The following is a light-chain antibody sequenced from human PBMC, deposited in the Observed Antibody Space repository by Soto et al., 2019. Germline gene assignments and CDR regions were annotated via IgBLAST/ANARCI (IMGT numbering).Light chain of an antibody. J-gene: IGLJ3*02. V-gene: IGLV1-40*01. CDR3: HSYDSSLSGSV. CDR2: GNS. CDR1: SSNIGAGYD. Sequence: QSVLTQPPSVCGAPGQRVTISCTGSSSNIGAGYDVHWYQQLPGTAPKLLIYGNSNRPSGVPDRFSGSKSGTSASLAITGLQAEDEADYYCHSYDSSLSGSVFGGGTKVTVL.